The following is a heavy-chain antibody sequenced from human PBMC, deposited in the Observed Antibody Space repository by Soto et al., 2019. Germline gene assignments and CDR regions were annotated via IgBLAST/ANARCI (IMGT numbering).Heavy chain of an antibody. CDR3: VKSPGMYYYDSSGYYHYDY. J-gene: IGHJ4*02. CDR1: GFTFSSYA. Sequence: GGSLRLSCAASGFTFSSYAMSWVRQAPGKGLEWVSAISGSGVSTYYADYVKGRYNISRDNSKNTLYLQMNSLRAKDTAVFYCVKSPGMYYYDSSGYYHYDYWGQGTLVTVSS. CDR2: ISGSGVST. D-gene: IGHD3-22*01. V-gene: IGHV3-23*01.